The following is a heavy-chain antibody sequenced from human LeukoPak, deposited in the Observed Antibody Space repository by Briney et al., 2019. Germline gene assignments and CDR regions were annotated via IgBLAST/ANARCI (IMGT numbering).Heavy chain of an antibody. Sequence: GGTLRLSCAASGFTFSNYGMSWVRQAPGKGLEWVSIISDNGANTYYADSVRGRFTISRDNSQNTLYLQMNSLRAEDTAVYYCAKGGEQVTWNFPNWGQGTLVTVSS. V-gene: IGHV3-23*01. D-gene: IGHD1-7*01. CDR3: AKGGEQVTWNFPN. CDR2: ISDNGANT. CDR1: GFTFSNYG. J-gene: IGHJ1*01.